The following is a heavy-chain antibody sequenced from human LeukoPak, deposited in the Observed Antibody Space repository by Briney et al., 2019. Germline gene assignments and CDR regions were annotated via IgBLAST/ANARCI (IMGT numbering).Heavy chain of an antibody. CDR3: AKDGGWNYAHYFGY. Sequence: RAGGSLRLSCAASGFTFDDYGMSWVRQAPGKGLEWVSGINWNGGSTGYADSVKGRFTISRDNAKNSLYLQMNSLRAEDTALYYCAKDGGWNYAHYFGYWGQGTLVTVSS. V-gene: IGHV3-20*04. D-gene: IGHD1-7*01. CDR1: GFTFDDYG. CDR2: INWNGGST. J-gene: IGHJ4*02.